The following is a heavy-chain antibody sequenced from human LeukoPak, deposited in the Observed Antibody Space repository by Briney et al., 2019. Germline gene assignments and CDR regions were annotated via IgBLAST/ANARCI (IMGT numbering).Heavy chain of an antibody. J-gene: IGHJ4*02. D-gene: IGHD3-10*01. CDR2: ISSSGSTI. CDR3: AREGNSYEIGTFDY. Sequence: GGSLRLSCADSGFTFSSYEMNWVRQAPGKGLGWVSYISSSGSTIYYADSVKGRFTISRDNAKNSLYLQMNSLRAEDTALYDCAREGNSYEIGTFDYWGQGTLVTVSS. V-gene: IGHV3-48*03. CDR1: GFTFSSYE.